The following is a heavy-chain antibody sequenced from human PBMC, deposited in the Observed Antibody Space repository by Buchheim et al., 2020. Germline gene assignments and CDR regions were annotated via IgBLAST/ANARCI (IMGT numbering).Heavy chain of an antibody. Sequence: QLQLQESGPGLVKPSETLSLTCTVSGGSISSSSYYWGWIRQPPGKGLEWIGSIYYSGSTYYNPSLKSRVTISVDTSKNQFSLKLSSVTAADTAVYYCARRFRGYYGSGEYFDYWGQGTL. CDR3: ARRFRGYYGSGEYFDY. V-gene: IGHV4-39*01. CDR1: GGSISSSSYY. D-gene: IGHD3-10*01. CDR2: IYYSGST. J-gene: IGHJ4*02.